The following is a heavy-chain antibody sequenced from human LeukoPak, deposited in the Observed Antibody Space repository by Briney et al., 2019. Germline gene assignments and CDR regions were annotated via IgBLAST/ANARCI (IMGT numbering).Heavy chain of an antibody. V-gene: IGHV3-23*01. CDR2: ISGSGGST. CDR1: GFTFSSYA. Sequence: GGSLRLSCAASGFTFSSYAMSWVRQAPGKGLEWVSAISGSGGSTYYADSVKGRFTISRDNSKNTLYLQMNSLRAEDTAVYFCARTIYSAYPGVGYYYYMDVWGKGTTVTISS. D-gene: IGHD5-12*01. CDR3: ARTIYSAYPGVGYYYYMDV. J-gene: IGHJ6*03.